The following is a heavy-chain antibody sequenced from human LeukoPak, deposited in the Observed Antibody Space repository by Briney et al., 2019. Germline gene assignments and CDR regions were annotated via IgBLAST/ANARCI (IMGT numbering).Heavy chain of an antibody. CDR3: ARAHYGRTIDY. CDR1: GGSISSYY. J-gene: IGHJ4*02. Sequence: SETLSLTCTVSGGSISSYYWSWIRQPPGKGLEWIGYIYYSGSTNYNPSLKSRVTISVDTSKNQFSLKLSSVTAADTAVYYCARAHYGRTIDYWGQGTLVTVSS. CDR2: IYYSGST. D-gene: IGHD3-10*01. V-gene: IGHV4-59*01.